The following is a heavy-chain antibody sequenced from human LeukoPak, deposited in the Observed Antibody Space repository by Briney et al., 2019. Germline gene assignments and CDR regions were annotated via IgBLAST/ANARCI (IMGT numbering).Heavy chain of an antibody. CDR3: ARMDFWSGYPLGVDV. J-gene: IGHJ6*04. CDR2: IYYSGST. Sequence: SETLSLTCTVSGGSMSTYYWSWIRQPPGKGLEWIGYIYYSGSTNYNPSLKSRVTISVDTSKNQFSLKLSSVTAADTAVYYCARMDFWSGYPLGVDVWGKGTTVTVSS. D-gene: IGHD3-3*01. CDR1: GGSMSTYY. V-gene: IGHV4-59*01.